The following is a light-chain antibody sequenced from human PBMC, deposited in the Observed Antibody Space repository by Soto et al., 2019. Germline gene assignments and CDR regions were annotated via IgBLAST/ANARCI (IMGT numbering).Light chain of an antibody. CDR3: QQYYSTPWT. J-gene: IGKJ1*01. CDR1: QSVLYSSNNKND. V-gene: IGKV4-1*01. CDR2: WAS. Sequence: DIVLTQSPDSLAVSLGERATIDCKSSQSVLYSSNNKNDLAWYQQKPGQPPKLLISWASTRDSGVPDRFSGSGSGTDFTLTISSLQAEDVAVYYCQQYYSTPWTFGQGTKVEI.